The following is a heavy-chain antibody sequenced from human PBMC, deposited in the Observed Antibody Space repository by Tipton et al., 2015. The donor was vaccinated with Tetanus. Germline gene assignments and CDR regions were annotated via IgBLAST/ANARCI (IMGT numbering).Heavy chain of an antibody. CDR3: AREAQLEDSSGTAAFDY. J-gene: IGHJ4*02. CDR1: GGSISSSSYY. D-gene: IGHD3-22*01. Sequence: TLSLTCTVSGGSISSSSYYWGWIRQPPGKGLEWIGSIYYSGSTYYNPSLKSRVTISVDTSKNQFSLKPSSVTAADTAVYYCAREAQLEDSSGTAAFDYWGQGTLVTVSS. CDR2: IYYSGST. V-gene: IGHV4-39*02.